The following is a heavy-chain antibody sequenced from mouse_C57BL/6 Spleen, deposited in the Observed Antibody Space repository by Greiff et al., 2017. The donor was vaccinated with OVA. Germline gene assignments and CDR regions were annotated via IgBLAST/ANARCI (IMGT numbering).Heavy chain of an antibody. J-gene: IGHJ1*03. CDR2: ISSCSSTI. Sequence: DVQLAESGGGLVKPGGSLKLFCAASGFPLSDYGMHWVRQAPEKGLEWVAYISSCSSTIYYADTVKGRFTSSRDNAKNSLFLQMTSLRSEDTAIYYCARGNYYDVWGTGTTVTVSS. CDR1: GFPLSDYG. V-gene: IGHV5-17*01. CDR3: ARGNYYDV.